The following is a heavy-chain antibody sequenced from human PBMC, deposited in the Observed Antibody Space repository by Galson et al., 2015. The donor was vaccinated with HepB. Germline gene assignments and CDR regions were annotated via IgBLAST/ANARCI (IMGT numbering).Heavy chain of an antibody. V-gene: IGHV3-30*04. CDR2: ISYDGTFK. D-gene: IGHD6-13*01. CDR3: ARDGSPQTSSWYAFEV. J-gene: IGHJ3*01. CDR1: VTFSGYA. Sequence: SLRLSCAASVTFSGYAMHWGRQDPGKGPDGVALISYDGTFKNYGAPVKGSFTVSRDNFKNTLYLQMNSLRPEDTAVYYCARDGSPQTSSWYAFEVWGQGTMVTVSP.